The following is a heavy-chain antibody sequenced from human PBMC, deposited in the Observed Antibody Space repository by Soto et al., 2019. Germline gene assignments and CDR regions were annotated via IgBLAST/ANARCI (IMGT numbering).Heavy chain of an antibody. J-gene: IGHJ4*02. CDR1: GYSFPSST. D-gene: IGHD4-17*01. Sequence: QVQLVQSGAEVKRPGASVKVSCKASGYSFPSSTISWVRQAPGQGLEWMGWINAYNGNTKYAQKLQGRFTMTTDTTTSKAYMELENLRSDDTAMYFCAIANYGDNDYWGQGTLVTVSS. CDR3: AIANYGDNDY. CDR2: INAYNGNT. V-gene: IGHV1-18*01.